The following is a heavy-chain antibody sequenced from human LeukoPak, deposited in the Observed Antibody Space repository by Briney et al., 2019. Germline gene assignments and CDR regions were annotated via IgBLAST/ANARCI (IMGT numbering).Heavy chain of an antibody. J-gene: IGHJ3*02. D-gene: IGHD2/OR15-2a*01. Sequence: GGSLRLSCAASGFSFDSFGMNWARQAPGKGLEWVAVISYDGSNTDYADSVKGRFTISRDNSKNTVYLQMNGLRAEDTALYYCVKDFISLETFHDAFDIWGQGTRVTVPS. V-gene: IGHV3-30*18. CDR1: GFSFDSFG. CDR2: ISYDGSNT. CDR3: VKDFISLETFHDAFDI.